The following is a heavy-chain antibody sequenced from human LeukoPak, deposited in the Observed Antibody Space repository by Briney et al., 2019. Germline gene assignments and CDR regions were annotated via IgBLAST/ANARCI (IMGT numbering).Heavy chain of an antibody. CDR2: IKQDGSEK. D-gene: IGHD3-3*01. Sequence: GGSLRLSCAASGFTFSSYWMSWVRQAPGKGLEWVANIKQDGSEKYYVDSVKGRFTISRDNAKNSLYLQMNSLRAEDTAVYYCARGHYDFWSGLLRYMDVWGKGTTVTVSS. V-gene: IGHV3-7*01. CDR1: GFTFSSYW. CDR3: ARGHYDFWSGLLRYMDV. J-gene: IGHJ6*03.